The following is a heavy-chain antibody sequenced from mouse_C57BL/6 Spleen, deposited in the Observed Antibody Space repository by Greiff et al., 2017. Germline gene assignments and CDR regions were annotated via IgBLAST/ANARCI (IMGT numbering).Heavy chain of an antibody. J-gene: IGHJ2*01. CDR2: ISSGGDYI. D-gene: IGHD1-1*01. Sequence: EVQRVESGEGLVKPGGSLKLSCAASGFTFSSYAMSWVRQTPEKRLEWVAYISSGGDYIYYADTVKGRFTISRDNASNTLYLQMSSLKSEDTAMYYCTRDKGYYYGSSVFDSWGQGTTLTVSS. CDR3: TRDKGYYYGSSVFDS. CDR1: GFTFSSYA. V-gene: IGHV5-9-1*02.